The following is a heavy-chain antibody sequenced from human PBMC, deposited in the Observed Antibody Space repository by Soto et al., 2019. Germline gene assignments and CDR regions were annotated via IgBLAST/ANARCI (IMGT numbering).Heavy chain of an antibody. D-gene: IGHD2-15*01. Sequence: ASVKVSCKASGYTFTSYGISWVRQAPGQGLEWMGWISAYNGNTNYAQKLQGRVTMTTDTSTSTAYMELRGLRSDDTAVYYCAREGCSGGSCEGLWFDPWGQGTLVTVSS. CDR3: AREGCSGGSCEGLWFDP. CDR2: ISAYNGNT. V-gene: IGHV1-18*01. J-gene: IGHJ5*02. CDR1: GYTFTSYG.